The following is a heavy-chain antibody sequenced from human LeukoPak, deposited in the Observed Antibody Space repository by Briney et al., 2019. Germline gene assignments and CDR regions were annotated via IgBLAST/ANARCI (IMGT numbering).Heavy chain of an antibody. V-gene: IGHV1-69*04. D-gene: IGHD5-12*01. CDR3: ARAPFSGRGTFDP. J-gene: IGHJ5*02. Sequence: SVKVSCKASGGTFSSYAISWVRQAPGQGLEWMGRIIPILGIANYAQKFQGRVTITADKSTSPAYMELSSLRSEGTAVYYCARAPFSGRGTFDPWGQGTLVTVSS. CDR1: GGTFSSYA. CDR2: IIPILGIA.